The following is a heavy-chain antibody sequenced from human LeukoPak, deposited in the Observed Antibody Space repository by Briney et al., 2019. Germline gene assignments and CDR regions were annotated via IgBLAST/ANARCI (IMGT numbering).Heavy chain of an antibody. D-gene: IGHD1-26*01. J-gene: IGHJ4*02. CDR3: ARGYEVGATFDY. CDR2: ISYDGSNK. V-gene: IGHV3-30*03. Sequence: GGSLRLSCAASGFTFSSYGMHWVRQAPGKGLEWVAVISYDGSNKYYADSVKGRFTISRDNSKNTLYLQMNSLRAEDTAVYYCARGYEVGATFDYWGQGTLVTVSS. CDR1: GFTFSSYG.